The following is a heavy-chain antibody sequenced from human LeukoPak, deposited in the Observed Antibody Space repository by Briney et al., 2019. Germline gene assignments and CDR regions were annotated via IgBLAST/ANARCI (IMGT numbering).Heavy chain of an antibody. D-gene: IGHD3-22*01. Sequence: PSETLSLTCAVHGGSFSGYYWIWIRQPPGKELDWIGEINHSGSTNYNPSLNSRVTISVDTSKNQFSLKLSSVTAADTAVYYCARGHRDSSGFVFRRLSSGFPWFDPWGQGTLVTVYS. CDR2: INHSGST. J-gene: IGHJ5*02. CDR1: GGSFSGYY. CDR3: ARGHRDSSGFVFRRLSSGFPWFDP. V-gene: IGHV4-34*01.